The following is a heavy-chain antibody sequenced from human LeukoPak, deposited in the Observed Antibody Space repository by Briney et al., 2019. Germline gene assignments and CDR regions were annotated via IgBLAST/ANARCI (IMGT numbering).Heavy chain of an antibody. J-gene: IGHJ4*02. CDR2: ISSSSSTI. D-gene: IGHD2-2*03. Sequence: GGSLRLSCAASGFTFSSYSMNWVRQAPGKGLEWVSYISSSSSTIYYADSVKGRFTIPRENAKNSLYLQMNSLRAEDTAVYYCARDPTGNGYCSSTSCKTRGYFGYWGQGTLVTVSS. V-gene: IGHV3-48*01. CDR1: GFTFSSYS. CDR3: ARDPTGNGYCSSTSCKTRGYFGY.